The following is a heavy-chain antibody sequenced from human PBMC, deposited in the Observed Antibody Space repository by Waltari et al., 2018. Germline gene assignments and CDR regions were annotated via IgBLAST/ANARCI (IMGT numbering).Heavy chain of an antibody. Sequence: QVQLVESGGGVVQPGRSLRLSCAASGFTFSSYGMHWVRQAPGKGLAWVAVIWYDGSNKYYADSVKGRFTISRDNSKNTLYLQMNSLRAEDTAMYYCAKDSSSGSSWYGWGQGTLVTVSS. V-gene: IGHV3-30*18. CDR1: GFTFSSYG. D-gene: IGHD6-13*01. CDR2: IWYDGSNK. CDR3: AKDSSSGSSWYG. J-gene: IGHJ4*02.